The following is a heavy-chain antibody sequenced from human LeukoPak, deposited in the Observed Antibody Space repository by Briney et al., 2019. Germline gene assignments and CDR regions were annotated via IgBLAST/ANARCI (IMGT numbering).Heavy chain of an antibody. V-gene: IGHV3-23*01. CDR3: AKRSSIDEYYFDY. CDR1: GFTFSSYA. Sequence: GGSLRLSCAASGFTFSSYAMSWVRQAPGKGLEWVSAISGSGGSTYYADSVKGRYTISRDNSKNTLYLQMNSLRAVDTAVYYCAKRSSIDEYYFDYWGQGTLVTVSS. J-gene: IGHJ4*02. CDR2: ISGSGGST. D-gene: IGHD5-24*01.